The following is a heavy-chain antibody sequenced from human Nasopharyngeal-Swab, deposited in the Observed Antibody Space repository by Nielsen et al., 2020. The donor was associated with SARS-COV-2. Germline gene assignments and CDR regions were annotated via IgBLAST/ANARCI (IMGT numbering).Heavy chain of an antibody. CDR2: ISGSGSYA. Sequence: GESLKISCTASGFTFSTFGMSWVRQAPGKGLEWVSRISGSGSYADYADSVKGRFTISRDNSKNTLYLEMNSLRADDTAVYYCAKGGVSVYGDSYYFDFWGQGSLVTVSS. D-gene: IGHD4-17*01. V-gene: IGHV3-23*01. CDR1: GFTFSTFG. CDR3: AKGGVSVYGDSYYFDF. J-gene: IGHJ4*02.